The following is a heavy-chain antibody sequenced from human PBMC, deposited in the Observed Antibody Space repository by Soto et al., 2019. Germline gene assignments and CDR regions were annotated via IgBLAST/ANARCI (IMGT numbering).Heavy chain of an antibody. J-gene: IGHJ4*02. CDR2: IKSDGSSI. V-gene: IGHV3-74*01. D-gene: IGHD3-10*01. CDR1: GFTFSNYW. Sequence: EVQLVESGGGLVQPGGSLRLSCAASGFTFSNYWMHWVRQVPGKGLVWVPRIKSDGSSISYADSVKGRVTISRENARNTLYLQMNSLRAEDAAVYYCARGGFSGSGAYSQGDYWGQGTLVTVSA. CDR3: ARGGFSGSGAYSQGDY.